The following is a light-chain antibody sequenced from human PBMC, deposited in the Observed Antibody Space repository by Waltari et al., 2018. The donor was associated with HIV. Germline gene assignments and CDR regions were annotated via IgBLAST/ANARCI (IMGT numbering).Light chain of an antibody. CDR3: QAWDSSTVV. CDR2: QDS. V-gene: IGLV3-1*01. CDR1: KLGDKY. J-gene: IGLJ2*01. Sequence: SYELTQPPSVSVSPGQTASITCSGDKLGDKYACWYQQQPGQSPVLVIYQDSKRPSGIPGRFSGSNSRNTAPLTISGTQAMDEADYYCQAWDSSTVVFGGGTKLTVL.